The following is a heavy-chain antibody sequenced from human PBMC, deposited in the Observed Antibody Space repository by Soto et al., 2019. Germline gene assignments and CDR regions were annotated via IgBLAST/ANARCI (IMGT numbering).Heavy chain of an antibody. CDR1: GFTFSSYG. J-gene: IGHJ4*02. CDR3: AKDKESYYDSSGLFDY. Sequence: GGSLILSCAASGFTFSSYGMHGVRQAPGKGLEWVEVISYDGSNKYYADSVKGRFTISRDNSKNTLYLQMSSLRAEDTAVYYCAKDKESYYDSSGLFDYWGQGTLVTVSS. D-gene: IGHD3-22*01. V-gene: IGHV3-30*18. CDR2: ISYDGSNK.